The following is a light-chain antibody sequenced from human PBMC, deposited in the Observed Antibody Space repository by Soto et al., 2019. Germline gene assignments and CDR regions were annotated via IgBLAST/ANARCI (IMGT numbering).Light chain of an antibody. CDR1: QSVSSSY. J-gene: IGKJ2*01. Sequence: EIVLTQSPGTLSLSPGERATLSCRASQSVSSSYLAWYQHKPGQAPRLLIYGASSRATGIPDRFSGSGSGTDFTLTISRLEPEDFAVYYCQQYGRSPYTFGQGTKLDIK. V-gene: IGKV3-20*01. CDR2: GAS. CDR3: QQYGRSPYT.